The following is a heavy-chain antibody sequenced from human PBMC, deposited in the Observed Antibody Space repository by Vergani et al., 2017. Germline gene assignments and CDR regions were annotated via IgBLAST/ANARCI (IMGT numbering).Heavy chain of an antibody. Sequence: QLQLQESGPGLVKPSETLSLTCTVSGDSISSSSYYWGWIRQPPGKGLEWIGSIYYSGSTYYNSSLKSRVTISVDTSKNQFSRKLSSVTAADTAVYYCARSRPYCTSGSCPAIWGQGTLVTVSS. V-gene: IGHV4-39*01. CDR3: ARSRPYCTSGSCPAI. D-gene: IGHD2-15*01. CDR1: GDSISSSSYY. J-gene: IGHJ4*02. CDR2: IYYSGST.